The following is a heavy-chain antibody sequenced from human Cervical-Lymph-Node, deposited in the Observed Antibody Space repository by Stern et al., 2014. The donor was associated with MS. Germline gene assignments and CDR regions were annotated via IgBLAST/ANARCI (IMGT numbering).Heavy chain of an antibody. CDR2: IIPILGPA. V-gene: IGHV1-69*01. CDR3: ARDGRHTYTYALDV. J-gene: IGHJ6*02. Sequence: VQLVESGAEVKKPGSSVKISCKASGGTFNVYAINWLRQAPGQGLEWMGGIIPILGPANYAQKSQGRVTITADESTRTTSMQLSSLRSNDTAVYYCARDGRHTYTYALDVWGQGTTVTVSS. CDR1: GGTFNVYA. D-gene: IGHD2-2*02.